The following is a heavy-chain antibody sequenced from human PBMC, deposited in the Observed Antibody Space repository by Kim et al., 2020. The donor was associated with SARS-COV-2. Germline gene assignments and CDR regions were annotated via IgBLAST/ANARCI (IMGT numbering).Heavy chain of an antibody. Sequence: GGSLRLSCAASGFTFSSYWMHWVRQAPGKGLVWVSRIKSDGSSTNYADSVKGRFSISRDNAKNTLYLEMNSLRAEDTAVYYCAREGVEVTPYFDCWGQGT. J-gene: IGHJ4*02. CDR3: AREGVEVTPYFDC. D-gene: IGHD2-15*01. V-gene: IGHV3-74*01. CDR2: IKSDGSST. CDR1: GFTFSSYW.